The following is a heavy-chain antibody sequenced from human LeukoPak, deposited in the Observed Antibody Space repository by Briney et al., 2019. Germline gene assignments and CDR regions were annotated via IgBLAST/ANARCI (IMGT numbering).Heavy chain of an antibody. CDR1: GGSISGYY. CDR2: IYYSGST. Sequence: SETLSLTCTVSGGSISGYYWSWIRQPPGKGLEWIGYIYYSGSTNYNPSLKSRVTISVDTSKNQFSLKLSSVTAADTAVYYCAGLADGYNYYYYGMDVWGQGTTVTVSS. D-gene: IGHD5-24*01. J-gene: IGHJ6*02. CDR3: AGLADGYNYYYYGMDV. V-gene: IGHV4-59*08.